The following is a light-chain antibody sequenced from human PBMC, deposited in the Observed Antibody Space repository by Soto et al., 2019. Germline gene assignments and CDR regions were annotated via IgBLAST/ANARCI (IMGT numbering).Light chain of an antibody. Sequence: EIVLTQSPGTLSLSPGERATLSCRAGQSIINNYVAWYQQKPGQAPRLLIYGASSRATDIPDRFSGSGSGTDFTLTISRLEPEDFAVYYCQQNGSSPFTFGPGTKVDIK. CDR1: QSIINNY. CDR2: GAS. J-gene: IGKJ3*01. CDR3: QQNGSSPFT. V-gene: IGKV3-20*01.